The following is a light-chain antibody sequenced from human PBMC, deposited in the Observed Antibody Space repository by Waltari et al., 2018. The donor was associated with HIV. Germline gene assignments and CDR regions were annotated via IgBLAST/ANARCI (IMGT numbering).Light chain of an antibody. V-gene: IGLV2-23*02. CDR3: CSYAGGRV. CDR2: EVS. Sequence: QSALTQPASVSGSPGQSITISCTGTSSDVGNYNLVSWYQQHPGKAPKLMIYEVSERPSGVSNRFSGSKSGNTASLTISGLQAEDEADYYCCSYAGGRVFGGGTKLTVL. J-gene: IGLJ3*02. CDR1: SSDVGNYNL.